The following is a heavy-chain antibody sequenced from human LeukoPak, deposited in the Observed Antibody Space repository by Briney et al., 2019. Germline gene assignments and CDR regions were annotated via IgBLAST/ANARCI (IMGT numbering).Heavy chain of an antibody. CDR3: ARGSVVAANFDF. J-gene: IGHJ4*02. Sequence: GGSLRLSCAASGFTLSSYWMSWVRQAPEKGLEWVANIKPDGSDKDYVDSVKGRFTITRDNAKNSLYLQMNSLRAEDTAVYYCARGSVVAANFDFWGLGTLVTVSS. CDR1: GFTLSSYW. V-gene: IGHV3-7*01. D-gene: IGHD2-15*01. CDR2: IKPDGSDK.